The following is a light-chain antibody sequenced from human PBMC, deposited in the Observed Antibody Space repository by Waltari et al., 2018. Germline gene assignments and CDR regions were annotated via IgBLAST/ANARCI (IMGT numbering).Light chain of an antibody. CDR1: PSVLYSSNNKNY. V-gene: IGKV4-1*01. CDR3: QQYYSTPWT. CDR2: WAS. Sequence: DIVMTQSPDSLAVSLGARATINCKSSPSVLYSSNNKNYLAWYQQKPGQPPKLLIYWASNRESGVPDRISGSGSGTDFTLTISSLQAEDVAVYYCQQYYSTPWTFGQGTKVEIK. J-gene: IGKJ1*01.